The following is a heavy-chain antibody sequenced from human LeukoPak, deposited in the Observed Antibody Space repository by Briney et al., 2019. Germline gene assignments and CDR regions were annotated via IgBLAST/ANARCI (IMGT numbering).Heavy chain of an antibody. D-gene: IGHD2-21*02. V-gene: IGHV3-23*01. CDR1: GFTFSSYG. Sequence: PGGSLRLSCAASGFTFSSYGMSWVRQAPGKGLEWVSGISGSGDSTYSADSVKGRFTISRDNSKNTLYLQMNSLRAEDTAVYYCAKDLGGGDPDAFDIWGQGTMVTVSS. CDR3: AKDLGGGDPDAFDI. J-gene: IGHJ3*02. CDR2: ISGSGDST.